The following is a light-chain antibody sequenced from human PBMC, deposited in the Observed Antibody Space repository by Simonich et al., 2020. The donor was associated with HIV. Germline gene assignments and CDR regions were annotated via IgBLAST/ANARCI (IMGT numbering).Light chain of an antibody. Sequence: EIVMTQSPATLSVSPGERATLSCRVSQSVSSNLASYQQKPGQAPRLLIYGASNRATGIPARFSGSWSGSQFTPTISSMQSGDFAVYYCQQYNNWPSPFTFGPGTKVDIK. CDR2: GAS. CDR1: QSVSSN. CDR3: QQYNNWPSPFT. J-gene: IGKJ3*01. V-gene: IGKV3-15*01.